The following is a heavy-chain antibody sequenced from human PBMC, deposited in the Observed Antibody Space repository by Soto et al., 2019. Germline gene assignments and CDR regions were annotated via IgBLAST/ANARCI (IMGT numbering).Heavy chain of an antibody. CDR2: ISAYNGNT. Sequence: GASVKVSCKASGYTFTSYGISWVRQAPGQGLEWMGWISAYNGNTNYAQKLQGRVTMTTDTSTSTAYMELRSLRSDDTAVYYCARGTLRISYGPRVGLCPWGPGTLVTVYS. D-gene: IGHD5-18*01. J-gene: IGHJ5*02. CDR3: ARGTLRISYGPRVGLCP. V-gene: IGHV1-18*01. CDR1: GYTFTSYG.